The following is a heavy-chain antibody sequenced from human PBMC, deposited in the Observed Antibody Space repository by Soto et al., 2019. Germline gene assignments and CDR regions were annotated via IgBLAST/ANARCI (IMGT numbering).Heavy chain of an antibody. V-gene: IGHV1-69*13. Sequence: SVKVSCKASGGTFSSYAISWVRQAPGQGLEWMGGIIPIFGTANYAQKFQGRVTITADESTSTAYMELSSLRSEDTAVYYCARDGGLYNWNPDFWGQGTLVTVSS. CDR1: GGTFSSYA. J-gene: IGHJ4*02. CDR3: ARDGGLYNWNPDF. D-gene: IGHD1-20*01. CDR2: IIPIFGTA.